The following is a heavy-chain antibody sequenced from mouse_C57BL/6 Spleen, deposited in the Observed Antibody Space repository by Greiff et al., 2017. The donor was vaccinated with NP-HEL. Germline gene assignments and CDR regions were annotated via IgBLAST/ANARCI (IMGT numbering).Heavy chain of an antibody. D-gene: IGHD1-2*01. Sequence: VQLQQSGAELVRPGASVTLSCKASGYTFTDYEMHWVKQTPVHGLEWIGAIDPETGGTAYNQKFKGKAILTADKSSSTAYMELRSLTSEDSAVFDCTRGGYYGLFDDWGQGTTLTVSS. CDR3: TRGGYYGLFDD. CDR2: IDPETGGT. V-gene: IGHV1-15*01. CDR1: GYTFTDYE. J-gene: IGHJ2*01.